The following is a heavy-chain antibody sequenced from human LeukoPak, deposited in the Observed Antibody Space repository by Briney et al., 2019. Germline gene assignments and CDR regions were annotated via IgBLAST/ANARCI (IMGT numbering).Heavy chain of an antibody. V-gene: IGHV3-21*01. Sequence: GGSLRLSCAASGLTFSSYSMNWVRQAPGKGLEWVSSISSSSSYIYYADSLKGRFTISRDNAKNSLYLQMNSLRAEDTAVYYCARDDSTGYLYLDYWGQGILVTVSS. CDR1: GLTFSSYS. CDR3: ARDDSTGYLYLDY. J-gene: IGHJ4*02. D-gene: IGHD3-22*01. CDR2: ISSSSSYI.